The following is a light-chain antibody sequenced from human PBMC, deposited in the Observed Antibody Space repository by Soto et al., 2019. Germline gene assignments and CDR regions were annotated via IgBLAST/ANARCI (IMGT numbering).Light chain of an antibody. CDR3: ISYTSSSTLYV. Sequence: QSVLTQPASVSGSPGQSITISCTGTDSDVGAYNFVSWYQQHPGKAPKLLIYDVSDRPSGVSNRFSGSKSGNTASLTISGLQAEDEADYYYISYTSSSTLYVFGTGTKLTVL. V-gene: IGLV2-14*01. CDR2: DVS. J-gene: IGLJ1*01. CDR1: DSDVGAYNF.